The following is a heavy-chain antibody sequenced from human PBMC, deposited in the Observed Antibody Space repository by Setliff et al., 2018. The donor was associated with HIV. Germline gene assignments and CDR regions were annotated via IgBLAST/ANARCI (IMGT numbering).Heavy chain of an antibody. CDR1: GGSFSGYN. CDR2: INHSGST. CDR3: ARRFAMIVGQAFDI. V-gene: IGHV4-34*01. D-gene: IGHD3-22*01. Sequence: SETLSLTCAVYGGSFSGYNWSWIRQPPGKGLEWIGEINHSGSTYYSPSLKSRVTISVDTSKNQFSLKLSSVTAADTAVYYCARRFAMIVGQAFDIWGQGTMVTVSS. J-gene: IGHJ3*02.